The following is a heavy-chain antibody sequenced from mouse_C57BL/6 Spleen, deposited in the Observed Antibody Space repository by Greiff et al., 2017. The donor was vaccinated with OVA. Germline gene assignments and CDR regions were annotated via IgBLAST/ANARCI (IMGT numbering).Heavy chain of an antibody. J-gene: IGHJ2*01. Sequence: VQLQQSGPELVKPGASVKMSCKASGYTFTDYYMHWVKQSHGQSLEWIGYINPNNGGTSYNQKFKGKATLTVNKSSSTAYMQLRSLTSEDSAVYYCARENFLDYWGQGTTLTVSA. CDR2: INPNNGGT. V-gene: IGHV1-22*01. CDR3: ARENFLDY. CDR1: GYTFTDYY.